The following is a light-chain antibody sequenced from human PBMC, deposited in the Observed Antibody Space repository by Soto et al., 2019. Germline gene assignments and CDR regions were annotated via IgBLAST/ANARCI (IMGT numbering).Light chain of an antibody. Sequence: EIVLTQSPGTLSLSPGESATLSCRASQSVSSSYLAWYQQKPGQAPRLLIYGASSRATGIPDRFSGSGSGTDFTLTISRLEPEDFAVYYCQQYGSPSTFGPGTKVDIK. CDR3: QQYGSPST. CDR2: GAS. J-gene: IGKJ3*01. V-gene: IGKV3-20*01. CDR1: QSVSSSY.